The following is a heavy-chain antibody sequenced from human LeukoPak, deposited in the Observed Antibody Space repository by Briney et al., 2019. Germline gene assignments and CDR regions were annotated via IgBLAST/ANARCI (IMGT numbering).Heavy chain of an antibody. CDR2: IYYSGST. D-gene: IGHD3-10*01. J-gene: IGHJ4*02. Sequence: SETLSLTCTVSGGSISNIIYYWGWIRQPPGKGLEWIGSIYYSGSTYYNPSLKSRVTISVDTSKNQFSLKLSSVTAADTAVYYCARERWRGSYYGSGSYGYWGQGTLVTVSS. CDR3: ARERWRGSYYGSGSYGY. CDR1: GGSISNIIYY. V-gene: IGHV4-39*07.